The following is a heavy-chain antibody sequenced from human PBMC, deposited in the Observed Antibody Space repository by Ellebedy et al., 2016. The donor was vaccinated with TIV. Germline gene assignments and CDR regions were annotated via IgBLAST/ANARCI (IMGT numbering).Heavy chain of an antibody. CDR1: RYTLTELS. CDR3: ATNRVWFGELLPPDY. V-gene: IGHV1-24*01. CDR2: FDPEDGET. D-gene: IGHD3-10*01. J-gene: IGHJ4*02. Sequence: ASVKVSXKVSRYTLTELSMHWVRQAPGKGLEWMGGFDPEDGETIYAQKFQGRVTMTEDTSTDTAYMELSSLRSEDTAVYYCATNRVWFGELLPPDYWGQGTLVTVSS.